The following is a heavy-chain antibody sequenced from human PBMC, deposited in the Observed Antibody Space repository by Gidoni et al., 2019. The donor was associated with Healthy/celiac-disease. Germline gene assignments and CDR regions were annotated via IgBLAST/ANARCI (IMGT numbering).Heavy chain of an antibody. D-gene: IGHD6-13*01. Sequence: EVQLVESGGGLVQPGGSLGLSCEASGFTFSSYEMNWVRQAPGKGLEWVSYISSSGSTIYYADSVKGRFTISRDNAKNSLYLQMNSLRAEDTAVYYCARAIAAPDFDYWGQGTLVTVSS. CDR1: GFTFSSYE. CDR2: ISSSGSTI. CDR3: ARAIAAPDFDY. V-gene: IGHV3-48*03. J-gene: IGHJ4*02.